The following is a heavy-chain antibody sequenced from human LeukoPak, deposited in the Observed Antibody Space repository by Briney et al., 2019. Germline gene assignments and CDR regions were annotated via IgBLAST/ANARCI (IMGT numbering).Heavy chain of an antibody. CDR1: GYTFTSYY. CDR3: ARDVAREFDY. Sequence: GASVKVSCKASGYTFTSYYIHWVRQAPGQGLEWMGVINPSDGGINYAQKFQGRVTMTSDTSTSTVYMDLISLRSEDTAVYYCARDVAREFDYWGQGTLVTVSS. D-gene: IGHD5-24*01. CDR2: INPSDGGI. V-gene: IGHV1-46*01. J-gene: IGHJ4*02.